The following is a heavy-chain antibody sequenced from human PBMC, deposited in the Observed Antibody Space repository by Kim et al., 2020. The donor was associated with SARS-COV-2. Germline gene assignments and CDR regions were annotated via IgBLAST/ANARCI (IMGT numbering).Heavy chain of an antibody. J-gene: IGHJ6*03. CDR3: TTDQGKYYHYYMDV. V-gene: IGHV3-15*01. Sequence: AAPVKGRFTHSRDDSKNTLYLQKNRLKTEDTAVYYCTTDQGKYYHYYMDVWGKGTTVTVSS.